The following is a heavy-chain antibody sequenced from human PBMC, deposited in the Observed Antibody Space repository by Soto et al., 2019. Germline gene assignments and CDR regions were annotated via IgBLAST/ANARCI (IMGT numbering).Heavy chain of an antibody. CDR3: ARESHDIEVVPATVLGPFTWFDP. J-gene: IGHJ5*02. V-gene: IGHV1-69*06. CDR1: GGTLSNYA. D-gene: IGHD2-2*02. CDR2: SLPIFGTA. Sequence: VQLVQSGAEVKKPGSSVRVSCKAPGGTLSNYAITWVRQAPGQGLEWLGGSLPIFGTANYAQKFQGRLTITADKSTSTAYMELSSLTSEDTAIYYCARESHDIEVVPATVLGPFTWFDPWGQGTLVTVSS.